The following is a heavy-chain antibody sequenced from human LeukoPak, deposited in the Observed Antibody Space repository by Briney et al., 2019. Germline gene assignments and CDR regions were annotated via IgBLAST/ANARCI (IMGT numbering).Heavy chain of an antibody. CDR1: GFTFSSYN. Sequence: PGGSLRLSCAASGFTFSSYNMNWVRQAPGKGLEWVSSVSSSNTYIYYADSVKGRFSISRDNAKNSLYLQVNSLRAEDTAVYYCARENAGYYSRTFDYWGQGTLVTVSS. V-gene: IGHV3-21*01. J-gene: IGHJ4*02. CDR2: VSSSNTYI. D-gene: IGHD3-9*01. CDR3: ARENAGYYSRTFDY.